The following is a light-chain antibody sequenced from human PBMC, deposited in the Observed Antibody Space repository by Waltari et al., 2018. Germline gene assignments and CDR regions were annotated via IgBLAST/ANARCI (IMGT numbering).Light chain of an antibody. CDR1: QSVSSSY. CDR2: GAS. J-gene: IGKJ2*01. CDR3: QQYGSSPPYT. Sequence: EIVLTHSPGTLSLSPGERATLSCSARQSVSSSYLAGYQQKPGRAPRLLIYGASSRATSIPDRFSGSGSGTDFTLTISRLVPEDFAVYYCQQYGSSPPYTFGQGTKLEIK. V-gene: IGKV3-20*01.